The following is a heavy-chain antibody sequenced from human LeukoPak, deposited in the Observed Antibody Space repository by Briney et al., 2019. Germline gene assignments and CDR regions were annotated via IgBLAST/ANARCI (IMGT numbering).Heavy chain of an antibody. CDR1: GFTFSSYE. CDR2: ISSSGSTI. V-gene: IGHV3-48*03. J-gene: IGHJ6*03. CDR3: AREPYSGYDGGYYYYYYYMDV. Sequence: PGGSLRLSCAASGFTFSSYEMNWVRQAPGKGLEWVSYISSSGSTIYYADSVKGRFTISRDNAKNSLHLQMNSLRAEDTAVYYCAREPYSGYDGGYYYYYYYMDVWGKGTTVTVSS. D-gene: IGHD5-12*01.